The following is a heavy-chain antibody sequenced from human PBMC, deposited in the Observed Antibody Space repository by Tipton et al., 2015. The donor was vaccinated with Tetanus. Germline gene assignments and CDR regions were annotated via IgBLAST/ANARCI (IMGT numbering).Heavy chain of an antibody. D-gene: IGHD6-19*01. CDR2: DSGYSGNT. J-gene: IGHJ4*02. CDR3: ARLVKQWLVPEDY. V-gene: IGHV1-18*01. CDR1: GGTFTNYA. Sequence: QLVQSGPEVKKPGSSVKVSCKASGGTFTNYALSWVRQAPGQGLEWMGWDSGYSGNTIYARKVQGRVTMTTDTSTNTAYLELRSLRSDDTAVYFCARLVKQWLVPEDYWGQGTLVTVS.